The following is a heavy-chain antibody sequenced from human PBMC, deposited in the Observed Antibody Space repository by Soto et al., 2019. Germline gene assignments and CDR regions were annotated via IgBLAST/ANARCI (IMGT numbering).Heavy chain of an antibody. CDR2: ISGSGGSS. CDR3: AKVTKRAAAGRYEYYKYGMDV. D-gene: IGHD6-13*01. J-gene: IGHJ6*02. Sequence: GGSLRLSCAASGFAFSTYAMTWVRQAPGKGLEWVSVISGSGGSSYYAASVKGRFTISRDNSKNTVYLQMNGLRAEDTDLYFCAKVTKRAAAGRYEYYKYGMDVWGQGTTVTVSS. CDR1: GFAFSTYA. V-gene: IGHV3-23*01.